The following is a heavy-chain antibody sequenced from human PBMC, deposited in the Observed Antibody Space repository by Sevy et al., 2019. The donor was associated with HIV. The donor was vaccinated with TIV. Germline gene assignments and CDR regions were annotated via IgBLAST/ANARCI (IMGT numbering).Heavy chain of an antibody. CDR1: GGSFSGYY. CDR2: INHSGST. D-gene: IGHD6-19*01. Sequence: SETLSLTCAVYGGSFSGYYWSWIRQPPGKGLEWIGEINHSGSTNYNPSLKSRVTISVDTSKNQFSLKLSSVTTADTAVYYCARGRIAVAGSYYYYYYGMDVWGQGTTVTVSS. V-gene: IGHV4-34*01. CDR3: ARGRIAVAGSYYYYYYGMDV. J-gene: IGHJ6*02.